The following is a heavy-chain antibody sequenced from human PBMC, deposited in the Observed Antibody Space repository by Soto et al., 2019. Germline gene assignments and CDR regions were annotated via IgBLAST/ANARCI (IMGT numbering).Heavy chain of an antibody. J-gene: IGHJ5*02. CDR1: GGSISSYY. CDR3: ARVWGAAAGANWFDP. V-gene: IGHV4-59*01. D-gene: IGHD6-13*01. Sequence: PSETLSLTCTVSGGSISSYYWSWIRQPPGKGLEWIGYIYYSGSTNYNPPLKSRVTISVDTSKNQFSLKLSSVTAADTAVYYCARVWGAAAGANWFDPWGQGTLVTVSS. CDR2: IYYSGST.